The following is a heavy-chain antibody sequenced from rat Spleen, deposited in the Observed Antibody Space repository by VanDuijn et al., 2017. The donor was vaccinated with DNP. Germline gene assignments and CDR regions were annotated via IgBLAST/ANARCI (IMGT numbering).Heavy chain of an antibody. CDR3: VRWEGINVY. D-gene: IGHD1-11*01. CDR1: GFSLTSYT. V-gene: IGHV2-6*01. CDR2: MSSGGST. Sequence: QVQLKESGPGLVQPSQTLSLTCTVSGFSLTSYTVSWVRQPPGKGLEWIAAMSSGGSTYYNSALKSPLIIRRDTSKSQVFLKMNRLQTEDTAKYLCVRWEGINVYWGQGTLVTVSS. J-gene: IGHJ3*01.